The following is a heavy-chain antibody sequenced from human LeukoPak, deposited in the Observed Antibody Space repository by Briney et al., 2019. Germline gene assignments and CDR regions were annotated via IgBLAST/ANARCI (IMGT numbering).Heavy chain of an antibody. Sequence: TGGSLRLSCAASGFTFSSYSMNWVRQAPGKGLEWVSSISSSSSYIYYADSVKGRFTISRDNAKNSLYLQMNSLRAEDTAVYYCARDWRYCSGGSCNGRVTFDYWGQGTLVTVSS. CDR1: GFTFSSYS. CDR2: ISSSSSYI. J-gene: IGHJ4*02. V-gene: IGHV3-21*01. D-gene: IGHD2-15*01. CDR3: ARDWRYCSGGSCNGRVTFDY.